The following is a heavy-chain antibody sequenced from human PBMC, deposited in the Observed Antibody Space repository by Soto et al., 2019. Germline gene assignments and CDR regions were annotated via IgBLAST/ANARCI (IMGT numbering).Heavy chain of an antibody. D-gene: IGHD3-16*01. Sequence: QVQLVESGGGVVQPGRSLRLSCAASGFTFSSYAMHWVRQAPGKGLEWVAVISYDGSNKYYADSVKGRFTISRDNSKNTLYLQMNSLRAEDTAVYYCERDKGGDYYYYGMDVWGQGTTVTVSS. CDR1: GFTFSSYA. J-gene: IGHJ6*02. CDR3: ERDKGGDYYYYGMDV. CDR2: ISYDGSNK. V-gene: IGHV3-30-3*01.